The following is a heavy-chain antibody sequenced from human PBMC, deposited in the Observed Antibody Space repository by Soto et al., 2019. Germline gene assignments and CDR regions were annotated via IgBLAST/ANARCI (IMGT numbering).Heavy chain of an antibody. CDR3: ATDRPRSYYYGSGSGVHAFDI. J-gene: IGHJ3*02. D-gene: IGHD3-10*01. CDR2: FDPEDGET. V-gene: IGHV1-24*01. CDR1: GYTPYPLS. Sequence: ASVQLYCMVSGYTPYPLSMHRVRKAPGNGLEWMGGFDPEDGETIYAQKFQGRVTMTEDTSTDTAYMELSSLRSEDTAVYYCATDRPRSYYYGSGSGVHAFDIWGQGTMVTVSS.